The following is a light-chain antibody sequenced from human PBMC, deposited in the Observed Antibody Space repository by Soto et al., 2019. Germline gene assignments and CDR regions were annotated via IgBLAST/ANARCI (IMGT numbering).Light chain of an antibody. CDR3: QQSYSTPYT. J-gene: IGKJ2*01. CDR2: AAS. V-gene: IGKV1-39*01. Sequence: DLHMTQSPSSLSASVGDRVTITCRASQSISSYLNWYQQKPGKAPKLLIYAASSLQSGVPSRFSGSGSGTDFTLTISSLQPVDFATYYCQQSYSTPYTFGQGTKLEIK. CDR1: QSISSY.